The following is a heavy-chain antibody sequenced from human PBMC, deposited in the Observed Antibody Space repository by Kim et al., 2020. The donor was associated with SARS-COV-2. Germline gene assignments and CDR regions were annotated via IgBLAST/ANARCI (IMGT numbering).Heavy chain of an antibody. D-gene: IGHD1-7*01. V-gene: IGHV3-30*02. CDR2: K. J-gene: IGHJ4*02. CDR3: VKRTSLAIDW. Sequence: KYYADSVKGRFTISRDNSRNTVYRQMNSLRHEDTAVYYCVKRTSLAIDWWGQGTLVTVSS.